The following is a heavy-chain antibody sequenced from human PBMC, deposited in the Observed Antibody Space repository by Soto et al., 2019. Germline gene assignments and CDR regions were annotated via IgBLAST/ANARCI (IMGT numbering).Heavy chain of an antibody. V-gene: IGHV3-15*01. CDR3: TTAENYYDSSSFDY. D-gene: IGHD3-22*01. CDR2: IKSKTDGGTT. CDR1: GFTFNNAW. Sequence: PGGSLRHSCVASGFTFNNAWMNWGGQAPGKGLEWVGRIKSKTDGGTTDYAALVKGRFTISRDDSKTTLYLQMNGLKTEDTAVYYCTTAENYYDSSSFDYWGQGTLVTVSS. J-gene: IGHJ4*02.